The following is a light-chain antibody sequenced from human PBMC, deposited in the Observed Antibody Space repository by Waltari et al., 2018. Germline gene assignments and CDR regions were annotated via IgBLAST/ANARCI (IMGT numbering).Light chain of an antibody. CDR3: QQYDISPLT. J-gene: IGKJ4*01. CDR2: DTS. CDR1: QTVRTTY. Sequence: EIVLTQSPGTLSLSPGERATLSCRVSQTVRTTYLAWYQQKPGQAPTLLIYDTSSRATGIPDRFSGSGSGTDFSLTISSLEPEDFAVYYCQQYDISPLTFGGGTKVETK. V-gene: IGKV3-20*01.